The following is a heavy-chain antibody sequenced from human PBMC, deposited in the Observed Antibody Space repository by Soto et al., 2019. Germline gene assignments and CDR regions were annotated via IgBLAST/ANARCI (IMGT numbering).Heavy chain of an antibody. J-gene: IGHJ6*02. D-gene: IGHD6-19*01. CDR1: GFTFSSYA. CDR3: ARAVYSSGWYGIYYYYGMDV. CDR2: ISYDGSNK. Sequence: GGSLRLSCAASGFTFSSYAMHWVRQAPGKGLEWVAVISYDGSNKYYADSVKGRFTISRDNSKNTLYLQMNSPRAEDTAVYYCARAVYSSGWYGIYYYYGMDVWGQGTTVTVSS. V-gene: IGHV3-30-3*01.